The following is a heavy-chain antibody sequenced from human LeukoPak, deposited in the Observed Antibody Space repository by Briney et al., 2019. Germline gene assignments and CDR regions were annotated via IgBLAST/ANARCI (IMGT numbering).Heavy chain of an antibody. CDR2: IRYDGSNK. Sequence: PGGSLRLSCAVSGFTFSSYGMHWVRQAPGKGLEWVAFIRYDGSNKYYADSVKGRFTISRDNSKNTLYLQMNSLRAEDTAVYYCAKDAQLLPDRQFDYWGQGTLVTVS. V-gene: IGHV3-30*02. CDR1: GFTFSSYG. J-gene: IGHJ4*02. CDR3: AKDAQLLPDRQFDY. D-gene: IGHD2-2*01.